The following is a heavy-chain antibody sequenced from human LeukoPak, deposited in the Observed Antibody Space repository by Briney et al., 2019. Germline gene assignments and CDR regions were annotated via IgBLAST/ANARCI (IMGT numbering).Heavy chain of an antibody. V-gene: IGHV1-69*13. J-gene: IGHJ5*02. D-gene: IGHD2-15*01. CDR2: IIPIFGTA. Sequence: ASVKVSCKASGGTFNSYAITWVRQAPGQGLEWMGGIIPIFGTANYAQKFQGRVTITADGSTSTAYMELSSLRSEDTAVYYCATDFGGGWFDPWGQGTLVTVSS. CDR1: GGTFNSYA. CDR3: ATDFGGGWFDP.